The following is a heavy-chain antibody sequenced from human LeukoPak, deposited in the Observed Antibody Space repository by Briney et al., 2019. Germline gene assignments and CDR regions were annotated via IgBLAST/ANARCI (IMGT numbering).Heavy chain of an antibody. V-gene: IGHV3-7*01. D-gene: IGHD3-16*01. CDR1: GFIFTNYF. CDR2: IKHDGSEK. Sequence: GGSLRLSCAASGFIFTNYFMSWVRQAPGKGLEWVASIKHDGSEKYYVDSVRGRFTISRDNTMNSLYLQMSSLRAEDTAVYYCATSWGPDTSAFRWGRDGMDVWGQGTTVIVS. J-gene: IGHJ6*02. CDR3: ATSWGPDTSAFRWGRDGMDV.